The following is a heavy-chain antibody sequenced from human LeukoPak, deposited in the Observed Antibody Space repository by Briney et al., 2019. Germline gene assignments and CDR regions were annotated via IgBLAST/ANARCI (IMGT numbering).Heavy chain of an antibody. CDR2: IIPIFGTA. CDR1: GGTFSSYA. CDR3: ARVYGSYSSGWTEYYYGMDV. D-gene: IGHD6-19*01. J-gene: IGHJ6*02. V-gene: IGHV1-69*13. Sequence: GASVKVSCKASGGTFSSYAISWVQQAPGQGLEWMGGIIPIFGTANYAQKFQGRVTITADESTSTAYMELSSLRSEDTAVYYCARVYGSYSSGWTEYYYGMDVWGQGTTVTVSS.